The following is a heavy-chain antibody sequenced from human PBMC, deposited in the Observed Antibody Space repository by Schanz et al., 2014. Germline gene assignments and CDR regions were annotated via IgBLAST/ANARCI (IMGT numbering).Heavy chain of an antibody. J-gene: IGHJ5*02. Sequence: EVQLVESGGGLVQPGGSLRLSCAASGFTFSSYWMHWVRQVPGKGLVWVSRIKSDGSSTSYADSVKGRFTISRDNAKNTRYLQMNRRRAEDTAVYYCARPALWFGDNCFDPWGQGTLVTVSS. CDR3: ARPALWFGDNCFDP. CDR2: IKSDGSST. V-gene: IGHV3-74*01. D-gene: IGHD3-10*01. CDR1: GFTFSSYW.